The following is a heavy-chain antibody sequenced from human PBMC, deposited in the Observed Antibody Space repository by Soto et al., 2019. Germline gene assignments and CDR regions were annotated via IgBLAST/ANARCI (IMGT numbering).Heavy chain of an antibody. J-gene: IGHJ6*02. Sequence: PGGSLRLSCAASGFTFSSYGMHWVRQAPGKGLEWVAVISYDGSNKYYADSVKGRFTISRDNSKNTLYLQMNSLRAEDTAVYYCAKDRDWNYAFGMDVWGQGTKGTVSS. CDR2: ISYDGSNK. CDR3: AKDRDWNYAFGMDV. D-gene: IGHD1-7*01. CDR1: GFTFSSYG. V-gene: IGHV3-30*18.